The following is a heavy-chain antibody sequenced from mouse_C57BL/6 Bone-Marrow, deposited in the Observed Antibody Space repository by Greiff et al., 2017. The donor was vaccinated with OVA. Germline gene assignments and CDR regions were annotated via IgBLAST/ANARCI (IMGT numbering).Heavy chain of an antibody. CDR2: ISSGGSYT. CDR3: ARRTARYFDV. D-gene: IGHD1-2*01. V-gene: IGHV5-6*02. CDR1: GFTFSSYG. J-gene: IGHJ1*03. Sequence: EVKLVESGGDLVKPGGSLKLSCAASGFTFSSYGMSWVRQTPDKRLEWVATISSGGSYTYYPDSVKGRFTISRDNAKNTLYLQMSSLKSEDTAMYYCARRTARYFDVWGTGTTVTVSS.